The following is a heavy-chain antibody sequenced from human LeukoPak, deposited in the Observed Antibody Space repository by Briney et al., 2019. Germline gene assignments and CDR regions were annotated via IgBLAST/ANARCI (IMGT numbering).Heavy chain of an antibody. V-gene: IGHV3-30-3*01. CDR3: ARHPGAFDI. J-gene: IGHJ3*02. CDR2: ISYDGSNK. Sequence: GGSLRLSCAASGFTFSSYAMHWVRQAPGKGLEWVAVISYDGSNKYYADSVKGRFTISRDNSKNTLYLQMNSLRAEDTAVYYCARHPGAFDIWGQGTMVTVSS. CDR1: GFTFSSYA.